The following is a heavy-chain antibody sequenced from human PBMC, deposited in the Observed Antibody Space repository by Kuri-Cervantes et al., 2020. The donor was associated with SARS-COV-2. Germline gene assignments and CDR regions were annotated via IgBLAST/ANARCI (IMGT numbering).Heavy chain of an antibody. CDR3: ARDSGSWIQLYYGMDV. D-gene: IGHD5-18*01. Sequence: GGSLRLSCAASGFTFSSYSMNWVRQAPGKGLEWVAVIWYDGSNKYYADSVKGRFTISRDNSKNTLYLQMNSLRAEDTAVYYCARDSGSWIQLYYGMDVWGQGTTVTVSS. V-gene: IGHV3-33*01. CDR2: IWYDGSNK. CDR1: GFTFSSYS. J-gene: IGHJ6*02.